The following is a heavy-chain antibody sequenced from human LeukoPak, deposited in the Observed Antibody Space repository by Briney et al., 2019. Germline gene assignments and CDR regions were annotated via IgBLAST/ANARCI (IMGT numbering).Heavy chain of an antibody. V-gene: IGHV3-48*03. Sequence: GGSLRLSCAASGFAFSVYEMYWVRQAPGKGLEWASYISSSGGTRYYADSVKGRFTISRDNAKNSLYLQMNSLRAEDTAVYYCATLTVASSFDYWGQGTLVTVSS. D-gene: IGHD6-19*01. CDR3: ATLTVASSFDY. J-gene: IGHJ4*02. CDR2: ISSSGGTR. CDR1: GFAFSVYE.